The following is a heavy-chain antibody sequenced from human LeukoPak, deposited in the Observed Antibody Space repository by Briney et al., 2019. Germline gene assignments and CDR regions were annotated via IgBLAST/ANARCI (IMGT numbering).Heavy chain of an antibody. V-gene: IGHV3-30-3*01. J-gene: IGHJ4*02. D-gene: IGHD4-11*01. CDR1: GFTFSSYA. Sequence: PGGSLGLSCAASGFTFSSYAMHWVRQTPGKGLEWVAVISYDGSNKYYADSVKGRFTISRDNSKNTLYLQMNSLRAEDTAVYYCARDLYSNYGGVDYWGQGTLVTVSS. CDR3: ARDLYSNYGGVDY. CDR2: ISYDGSNK.